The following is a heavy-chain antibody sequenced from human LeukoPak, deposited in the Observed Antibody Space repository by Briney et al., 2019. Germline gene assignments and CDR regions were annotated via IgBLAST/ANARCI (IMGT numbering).Heavy chain of an antibody. J-gene: IGHJ5*02. Sequence: TSETLSLTCTVSGGSISSYYWSWIRQPPGKGLEWIGEINHSGSTNYNPSLKSRVTISVDTSKNQFSLKRSSVTGADTAGYYWWRIGAPIAVAGVDWFDPWGQGTLVTVSS. CDR2: INHSGST. V-gene: IGHV4-34*01. D-gene: IGHD6-19*01. CDR1: GGSISSYY. CDR3: WRIGAPIAVAGVDWFDP.